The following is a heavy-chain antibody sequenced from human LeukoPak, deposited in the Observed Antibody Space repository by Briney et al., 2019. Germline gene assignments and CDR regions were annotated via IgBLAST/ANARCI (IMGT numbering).Heavy chain of an antibody. CDR1: GFTFSTYS. CDR2: ISGSSLTI. V-gene: IGHV3-48*01. J-gene: IGHJ1*01. CDR3: AKDDDWGRYKH. D-gene: IGHD3-16*01. Sequence: PGGSLRLSCAASGFTFSTYSMNWVRQAPGRGLEWVSYISGSSLTIYYADSVKGRFTISRDNAKNSLYLHMNSLRAEDTAVYYCAKDDDWGRYKHWGQGTLVTVSS.